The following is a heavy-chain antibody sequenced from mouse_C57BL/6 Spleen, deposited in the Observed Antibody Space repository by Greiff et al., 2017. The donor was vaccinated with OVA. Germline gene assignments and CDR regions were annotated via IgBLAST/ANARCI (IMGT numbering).Heavy chain of an antibody. J-gene: IGHJ4*01. CDR3: ARGGSSYEYDDGYAMDY. V-gene: IGHV1-18*01. CDR2: INPNNGGT. D-gene: IGHD2-4*01. Sequence: VQLQQPGPELVKPGASVKIPCKASGYTFTDYNMDWVKQSHGQSLEWIGDINPNNGGTIYNQKFKGKATLTVDKSSSTAYMELRSLTSEDTAVYYCARGGSSYEYDDGYAMDYWGKGTSVTVSS. CDR1: GYTFTDYN.